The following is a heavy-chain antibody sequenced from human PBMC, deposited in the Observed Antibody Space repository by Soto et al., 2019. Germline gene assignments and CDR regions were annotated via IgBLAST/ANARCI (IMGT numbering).Heavy chain of an antibody. V-gene: IGHV3-33*01. D-gene: IGHD1-1*01. J-gene: IGHJ3*01. CDR3: ARNLGRHDVERNDVFTF. CDR2: IWYDGRNK. Sequence: QVQLVESGGGVVQPGRSLRLSCAVSGFTFSSCGLPWVRQAPGKGLEWVAVIWYDGRNKYYADSVKGRFTISRDSSENTLYLQMNSLRVEYTAVYYCARNLGRHDVERNDVFTFWGQGPMVTVS. CDR1: GFTFSSCG.